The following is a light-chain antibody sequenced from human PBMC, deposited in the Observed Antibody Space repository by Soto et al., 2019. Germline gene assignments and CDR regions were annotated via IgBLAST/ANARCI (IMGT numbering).Light chain of an antibody. V-gene: IGKV1-5*03. J-gene: IGKJ4*01. CDR3: QQYNSYSLT. CDR1: QSISSW. Sequence: DIQMTQSPSTLSASVGDRVTITCRASQSISSWLAWYQQKPGKAPKLLIYKASNLESGVPSRFSGSGSGTEFTLTISSLQPDDFATYHCQQYNSYSLTSGGGTKV. CDR2: KAS.